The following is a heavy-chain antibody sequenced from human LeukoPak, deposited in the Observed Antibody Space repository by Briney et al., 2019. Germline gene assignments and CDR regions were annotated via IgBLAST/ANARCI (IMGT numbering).Heavy chain of an antibody. J-gene: IGHJ4*02. D-gene: IGHD3-10*01. CDR1: GITLSNYG. CDR3: AKRGVVIRVFLVGFHKEAYCFDS. CDR2: LSGSGGGT. Sequence: GGSLRLSCTVSGITLSNYGMSWVRQAPGKGLEWVAGLSGSGGGTNYADSVQGRFTISRDNPKNTLYLQMNSLRAEDTAVYFCAKRGVVIRVFLVGFHKEAYCFDSWGQGALVTVSS. V-gene: IGHV3-23*01.